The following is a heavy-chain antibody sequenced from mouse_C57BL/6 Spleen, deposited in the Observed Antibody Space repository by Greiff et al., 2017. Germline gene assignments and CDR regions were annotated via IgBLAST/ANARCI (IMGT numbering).Heavy chain of an antibody. D-gene: IGHD2-4*01. CDR3: ARGEDYDGRYAMDY. J-gene: IGHJ4*01. Sequence: QVQLQQSGAELVRPGTSVKVSCKASGYAFTNYLIEWVKQRPGQGLEWIGVINPGSGGTNYNEKFKGKATLTADKSSSTAYMQLSSLTSEDSAVYFCARGEDYDGRYAMDYWGQGTSVTVSS. V-gene: IGHV1-54*01. CDR1: GYAFTNYL. CDR2: INPGSGGT.